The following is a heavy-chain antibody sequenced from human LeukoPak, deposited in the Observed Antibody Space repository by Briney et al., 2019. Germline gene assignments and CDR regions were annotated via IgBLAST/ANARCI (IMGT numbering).Heavy chain of an antibody. CDR2: ISSSGSTI. CDR3: ARVPLYGSGSYRYYYYYGMDV. CDR1: GFTFSDYY. V-gene: IGHV3-11*01. Sequence: GGSLRLSCAASGFTFSDYYMSWLRQAPGKGLKWVSYISSSGSTIYYADSVKGRFTISRDNAQNSLYLQMNSLRAEDTAVYYCARVPLYGSGSYRYYYYYGMDVWGQGTTVTVSS. D-gene: IGHD3-10*01. J-gene: IGHJ6*02.